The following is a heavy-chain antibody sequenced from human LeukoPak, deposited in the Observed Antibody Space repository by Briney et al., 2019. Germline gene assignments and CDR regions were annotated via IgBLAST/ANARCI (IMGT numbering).Heavy chain of an antibody. Sequence: PGGSLRLSCAASGFTFSNYAMSWVRQAPGKGLEWVSALSGSGGSTYYADSVKGRFTISRDNSKNTLYLQMNSLRAEDTAVYYCAKGPVVPAATYYFGYWGQGTLVSVSS. CDR3: AKGPVVPAATYYFGY. CDR2: LSGSGGST. J-gene: IGHJ4*02. D-gene: IGHD2-2*01. CDR1: GFTFSNYA. V-gene: IGHV3-23*01.